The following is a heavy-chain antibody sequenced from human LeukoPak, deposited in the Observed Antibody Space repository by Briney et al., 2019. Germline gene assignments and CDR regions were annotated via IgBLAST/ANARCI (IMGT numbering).Heavy chain of an antibody. CDR1: GYTITSYD. CDR3: ARGGSLEWLPYYYYYYGMDV. V-gene: IGHV1-8*01. D-gene: IGHD3-3*01. J-gene: IGHJ6*02. Sequence: RASVKVSCKASGYTITSYDINWVRQATGQGLEWMGWMNPNSGNTGYAQKFQGRVTMTRNTSISTAYMELSSLRSEDTAVYYCARGGSLEWLPYYYYYYGMDVWGQGTTVTVSS. CDR2: MNPNSGNT.